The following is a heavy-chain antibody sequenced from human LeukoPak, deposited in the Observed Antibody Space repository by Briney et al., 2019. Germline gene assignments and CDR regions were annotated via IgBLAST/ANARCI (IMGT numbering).Heavy chain of an antibody. Sequence: QPGGSLRLSCAASGFAFSSYAMSWVRQAPGKGLEWVSAISGSGGSTYYADSVKGRLTISRDNSKNTLYLQMNSLRAEDTAVYYCAKVPQYYYDSSHQWVWFDPWGQGTLATVSS. V-gene: IGHV3-23*01. J-gene: IGHJ5*02. D-gene: IGHD3-22*01. CDR2: ISGSGGST. CDR1: GFAFSSYA. CDR3: AKVPQYYYDSSHQWVWFDP.